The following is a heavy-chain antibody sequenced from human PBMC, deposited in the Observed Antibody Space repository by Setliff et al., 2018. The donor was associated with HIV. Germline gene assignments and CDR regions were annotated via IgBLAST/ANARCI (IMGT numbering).Heavy chain of an antibody. CDR2: ISAYSGET. D-gene: IGHD3-22*01. J-gene: IGHJ2*01. Sequence: ASVKVSCKTSGFAFTNYGFTWVRQAPGQGLEWMGWISAYSGETFSTLKFRDRVTLTTDTSTNTAHMELRSLTYGDTAVYFCARGRRSDYYDSNGYLYYYFDLWGRGTLVTVSS. V-gene: IGHV1-18*01. CDR3: ARGRRSDYYDSNGYLYYYFDL. CDR1: GFAFTNYG.